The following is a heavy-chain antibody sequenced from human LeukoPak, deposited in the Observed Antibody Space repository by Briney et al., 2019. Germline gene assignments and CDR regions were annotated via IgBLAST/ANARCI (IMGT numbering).Heavy chain of an antibody. J-gene: IGHJ4*02. D-gene: IGHD6-6*01. CDR1: GFTFSSYA. CDR3: ARDGSIELVLGY. V-gene: IGHV3-30-3*01. Sequence: GGSLRLSCAASGFTFSSYAMSWVRQAPGKGLEWVAVISYDGSNKYYADSVKGRFTISRDNSKNTLYLQMNSLRAEDTAVYYCARDGSIELVLGYWGQGTLVTVSS. CDR2: ISYDGSNK.